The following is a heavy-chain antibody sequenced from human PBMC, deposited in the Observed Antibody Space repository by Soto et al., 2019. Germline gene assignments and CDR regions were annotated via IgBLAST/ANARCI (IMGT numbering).Heavy chain of an antibody. CDR1: GFSLSTRGVG. V-gene: IGHV2-5*02. J-gene: IGHJ6*02. D-gene: IGHD1-1*01. CDR2: IYWDDDE. Sequence: SGPTLVNPTQTLTLTCTFSGFSLSTRGVGVGWIRRPPGKALEWLALIYWDDDERYSPSLRSRLTITKDTSRSQVVLTMTNMDALDKATYHGGRRGMNGKVHDPFFDGWGQGNTVNVS. CDR3: GRRGMNGKVHDPFFDG.